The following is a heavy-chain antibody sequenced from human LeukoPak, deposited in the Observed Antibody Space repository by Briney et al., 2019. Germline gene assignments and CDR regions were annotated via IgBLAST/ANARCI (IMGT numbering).Heavy chain of an antibody. CDR1: GFTFSSYA. V-gene: IGHV3-30*04. CDR2: ISYDGSNK. D-gene: IGHD4-23*01. CDR3: ARADDYGGNAHDYFDY. J-gene: IGHJ4*02. Sequence: GGSLRLSCAASGFTFSSYAMHWVRQAPGKGLEWVAVISYDGSNKYYADSVKGRFTISRDNSKNTLYLQMNSLRAEDTAVYYCARADDYGGNAHDYFDYWGQGTLVTVSS.